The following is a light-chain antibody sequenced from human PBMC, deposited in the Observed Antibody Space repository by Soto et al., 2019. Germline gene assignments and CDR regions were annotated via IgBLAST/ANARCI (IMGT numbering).Light chain of an antibody. CDR1: KLGNKY. CDR3: QAWDSSTWV. Sequence: SYELTQPPSVSVSPGQTASITCSGDKLGNKYVCWYQQRPGQSPVLVIYQDDKRPSGIPERFSGSNSGNTATLTISGTQAMDEADYYCQAWDSSTWVFGGGTKVTVL. CDR2: QDD. V-gene: IGLV3-1*01. J-gene: IGLJ3*02.